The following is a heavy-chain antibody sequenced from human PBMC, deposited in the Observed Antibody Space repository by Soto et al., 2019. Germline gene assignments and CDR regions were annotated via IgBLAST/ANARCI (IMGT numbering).Heavy chain of an antibody. CDR3: ARGAPWMDAFDI. V-gene: IGHV4-59*01. J-gene: IGHJ3*02. CDR1: GGSISSDY. Sequence: QVQLQESGPGLVKPSETLSLTCTVSGGSISSDYWTWIRQSPEKGLEWVAYTSHTGTTDYNPSLKSRVTISVDTSKNQFSLKLTSVTAAETAVYYCARGAPWMDAFDIWGQGTKVTVS. D-gene: IGHD5-12*01. CDR2: TSHTGTT.